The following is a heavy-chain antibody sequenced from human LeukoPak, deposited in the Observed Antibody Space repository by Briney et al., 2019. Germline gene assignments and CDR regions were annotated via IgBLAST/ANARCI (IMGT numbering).Heavy chain of an antibody. CDR1: GGSISSSSYY. Sequence: SETLSLTCTVSGGSISSSSYYWGWIRQPPGKGLEWIGSIYYSGSTYYNPSLKSRVTISVDTSKNQFSLKLGSVTAADTAVYYCARRSITIFGVVSLEYYFDYWGQGTLVTVSS. D-gene: IGHD3-3*01. V-gene: IGHV4-39*01. J-gene: IGHJ4*02. CDR3: ARRSITIFGVVSLEYYFDY. CDR2: IYYSGST.